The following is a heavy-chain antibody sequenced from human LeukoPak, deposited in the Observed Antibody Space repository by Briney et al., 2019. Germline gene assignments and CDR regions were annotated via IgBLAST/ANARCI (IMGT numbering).Heavy chain of an antibody. CDR1: GFTFSSHA. D-gene: IGHD3-10*01. CDR3: AKDMVRGVTPTIICDY. V-gene: IGHV3-23*01. CDR2: ISGSGGST. J-gene: IGHJ4*02. Sequence: PGGSLRLSCAASGFTFSSHAMSWVRQAPGKGLEWVSAISGSGGSTYYADSVKGRFTISRDNSKNTLYLQMNSLRAEDTAVYYCAKDMVRGVTPTIICDYWGQGTLVTVSS.